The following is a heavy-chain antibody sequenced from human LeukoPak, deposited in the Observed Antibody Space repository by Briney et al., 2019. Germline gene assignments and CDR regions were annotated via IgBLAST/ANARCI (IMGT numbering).Heavy chain of an antibody. CDR3: ARRRYLGGDDSSVYRPIDS. CDR1: GFTFSNFA. D-gene: IGHD3-22*01. V-gene: IGHV3-23*01. J-gene: IGHJ4*02. Sequence: GGSLRLSCAASGFTFSNFAMNWVRQAPGKGLEWVSVISGSEDNTYYADSVKGRFTISRDSSKNTLYLQLNRLRAEDTAVYYCARRRYLGGDDSSVYRPIDSWGQGTLVTVSS. CDR2: ISGSEDNT.